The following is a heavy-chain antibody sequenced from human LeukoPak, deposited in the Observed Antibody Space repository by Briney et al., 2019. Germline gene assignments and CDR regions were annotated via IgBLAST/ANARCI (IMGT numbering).Heavy chain of an antibody. Sequence: PSETLSLTCTVSGGSISSSSYYWGWIRQPPGKGLEWIGSIYYSGSTYYNPSLKSRVTISVDTSKNQFSLKLSSVTAADTAVYYCARAFRLTTIDYWGQGTLVTVSS. CDR3: ARAFRLTTIDY. CDR1: GGSISSSSYY. CDR2: IYYSGST. D-gene: IGHD1-1*01. V-gene: IGHV4-39*07. J-gene: IGHJ4*02.